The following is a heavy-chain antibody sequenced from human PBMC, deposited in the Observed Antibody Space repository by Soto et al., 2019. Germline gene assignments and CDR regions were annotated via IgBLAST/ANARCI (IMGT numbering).Heavy chain of an antibody. J-gene: IGHJ4*02. Sequence: QVQLVQSGAEVKKPGASVKISYKASGYTFTGYYMHWVRQAPGQGLEWMGWINPNSGGTNYAQKFQGWVTMTRDTSISTAYMELSRLRSDDTAVYYCARDLSSYGSETYFDYWGQGTLVTVSS. D-gene: IGHD5-18*01. CDR1: GYTFTGYY. CDR3: ARDLSSYGSETYFDY. CDR2: INPNSGGT. V-gene: IGHV1-2*04.